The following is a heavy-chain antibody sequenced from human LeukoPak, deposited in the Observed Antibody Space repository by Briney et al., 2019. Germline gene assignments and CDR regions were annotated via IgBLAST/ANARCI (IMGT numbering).Heavy chain of an antibody. J-gene: IGHJ4*02. CDR3: TKERRRDDILTDSFSD. Sequence: PGGSLRLSCVASGITFSNSWMSWVRQAPGKGLEWVANIRQDGSEKYYVDSVKGRFTISRDNSKNTLYLQMNSLRAEDTAVYYCTKERRRDDILTDSFSDWGQGILVTVSS. CDR2: IRQDGSEK. CDR1: GITFSNSW. V-gene: IGHV3-7*01. D-gene: IGHD3-9*01.